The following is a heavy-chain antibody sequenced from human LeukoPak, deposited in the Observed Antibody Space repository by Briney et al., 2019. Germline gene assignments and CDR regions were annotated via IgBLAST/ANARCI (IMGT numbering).Heavy chain of an antibody. Sequence: GRSLRLSCAASGFTFSSYGMHWVRQAPGKGLEWVAVIWYDGGNKYYADSVKGRFTISRDNSKNTLYLQMNSLRAEDTAVYYCAADYGDYYFDYWGQGTLVTVSS. CDR3: AADYGDYYFDY. V-gene: IGHV3-33*01. CDR1: GFTFSSYG. J-gene: IGHJ4*02. CDR2: IWYDGGNK. D-gene: IGHD4-17*01.